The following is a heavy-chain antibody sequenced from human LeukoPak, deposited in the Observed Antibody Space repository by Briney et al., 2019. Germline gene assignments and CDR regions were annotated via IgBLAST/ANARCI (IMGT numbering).Heavy chain of an antibody. D-gene: IGHD4-17*01. J-gene: IGHJ5*02. CDR1: GGSFSGYY. Sequence: SETLSLTCAVYGGSFSGYYWSWIRQPPGKGLEWIGEINHSGSTNYNPSLKSRVTTSVDTSKNQFSLKLSSVTAADTAVYYCAREVDYGDYPNWFDPWGQGTLVTVSS. V-gene: IGHV4-34*01. CDR2: INHSGST. CDR3: AREVDYGDYPNWFDP.